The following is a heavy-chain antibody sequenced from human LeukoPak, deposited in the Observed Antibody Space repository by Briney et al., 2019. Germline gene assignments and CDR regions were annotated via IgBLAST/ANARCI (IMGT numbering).Heavy chain of an antibody. CDR1: GFIFSNAW. D-gene: IGHD3-9*01. CDR2: IKSKTDGGTT. Sequence: GGSLRLSCAASGFIFSNAWMSWVRQAPGKGLEWVGRIKSKTDGGTTDYAAPVKGRFTISRDNSKNTLYLQMNSLRAEDTAVYYCAKDEYYDILTGYYSPSWFDYWGQGTLVTVSS. CDR3: AKDEYYDILTGYYSPSWFDY. V-gene: IGHV3-15*01. J-gene: IGHJ4*02.